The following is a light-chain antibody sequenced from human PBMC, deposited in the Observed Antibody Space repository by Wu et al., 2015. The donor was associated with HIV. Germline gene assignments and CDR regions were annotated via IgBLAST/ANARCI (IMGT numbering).Light chain of an antibody. J-gene: IGKJ4*01. CDR1: QGISSY. V-gene: IGKV1-8*01. Sequence: IRMTQSPSSLSASTGDRVTITCRASQGISSYLAWFQQKPGKAPKLLIYAASTLQSGVPSRFSGSGSGTDFTLTISCLQSEDFATYYCPQHNSYPLTFGGGTKVEIK. CDR3: PQHNSYPLT. CDR2: AAS.